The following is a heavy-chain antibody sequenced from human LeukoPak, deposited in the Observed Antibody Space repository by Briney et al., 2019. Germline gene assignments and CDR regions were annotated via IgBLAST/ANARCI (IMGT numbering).Heavy chain of an antibody. J-gene: IGHJ4*02. D-gene: IGHD3-22*01. CDR2: IYPGDSDT. Sequence: GESLKISCEGSVYKFTNSWIGWVRLMPGKGLEWMGSIYPGDSDTRYSPSFQRQVPISADRSISTAYLQWSSLKASDTAMYYCARLGTYYFNSASRYYFDSWGQGTLVTVSS. CDR1: VYKFTNSW. CDR3: ARLGTYYFNSASRYYFDS. V-gene: IGHV5-51*01.